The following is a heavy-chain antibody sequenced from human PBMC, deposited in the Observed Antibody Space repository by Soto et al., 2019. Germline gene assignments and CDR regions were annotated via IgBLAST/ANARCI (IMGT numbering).Heavy chain of an antibody. J-gene: IGHJ4*02. V-gene: IGHV3-66*01. CDR3: ARAITLPTPLDY. CDR2: IYSGGST. CDR1: GFTVSSNY. Sequence: GSLRLSCAASGFTVSSNYMSWVRQAPGKGLEWVSVIYSGGSTYYADSVKGRFTISRDNSKNTLYLQMSSLRSEDTAVYYCARAITLPTPLDYWGQGTLVTVSS. D-gene: IGHD1-20*01.